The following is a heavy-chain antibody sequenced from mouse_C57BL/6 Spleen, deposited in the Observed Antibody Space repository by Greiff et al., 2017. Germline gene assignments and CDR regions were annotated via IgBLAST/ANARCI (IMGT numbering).Heavy chain of an antibody. J-gene: IGHJ2*01. D-gene: IGHD1-1*01. CDR1: GFNIKKTY. CDR2: IAPANGNT. Sequence: EVQLQQSVAELVRPGASVKLSCTASGFNIKKTYMHWVKQRPEQGLEWIGRIAPANGNTKYAPKFQGKATITADTSSNTAYLQLSSLTSEDTAIYYCAREDYYGSNCDYWGQGTTLTVSS. CDR3: AREDYYGSNCDY. V-gene: IGHV14-3*01.